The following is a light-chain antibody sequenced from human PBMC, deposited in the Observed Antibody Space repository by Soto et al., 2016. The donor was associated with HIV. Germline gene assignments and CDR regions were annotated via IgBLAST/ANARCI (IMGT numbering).Light chain of an antibody. J-gene: IGLJ3*02. CDR1: NIASKG. CDR3: QVWDSSSDHSPWV. V-gene: IGLV3-21*03. Sequence: SYELTQPSSVSVAPGKTATITCGGYNIASKGVHWYQQKPGQAPVMVVYDDSDRPSGIPERFSGSDSGNTATLTISRVEAGDEADYYCQVWDSSSDHSPWVFGGGTKLTVL. CDR2: DDS.